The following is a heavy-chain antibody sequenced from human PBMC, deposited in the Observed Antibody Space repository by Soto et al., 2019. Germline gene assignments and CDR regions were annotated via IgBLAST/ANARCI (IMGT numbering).Heavy chain of an antibody. CDR2: IYYSGST. J-gene: IGHJ3*02. CDR1: GGSISSYY. CDR3: ARFSSLRSPVGAGAFDI. Sequence: SETLSLTCTVSGGSISSYYWSWIRQPPGKGLEWIGYIYYSGSTNYNPSLKSRVTISVDTSKNQFSLKLSSVTAADTAVYYCARFSSLRSPVGAGAFDIWGQGTMVTVSS. D-gene: IGHD3-3*01. V-gene: IGHV4-59*08.